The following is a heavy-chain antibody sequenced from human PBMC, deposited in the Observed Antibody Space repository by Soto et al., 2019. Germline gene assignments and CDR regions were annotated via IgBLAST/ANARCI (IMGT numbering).Heavy chain of an antibody. D-gene: IGHD1-26*01. CDR3: AREAWELPHFYS. V-gene: IGHV3-48*02. Sequence: PGGSLRLSCAASGFTFSSYSMNWVRQAPGKGLEWVSYISSSSSTIYYADSVKGRFTISRDNAKDSLYLQMNSLRDEDTAVYYCAREAWELPHFYSWGQRTLLTVSS. CDR1: GFTFSSYS. CDR2: ISSSSSTI. J-gene: IGHJ4*02.